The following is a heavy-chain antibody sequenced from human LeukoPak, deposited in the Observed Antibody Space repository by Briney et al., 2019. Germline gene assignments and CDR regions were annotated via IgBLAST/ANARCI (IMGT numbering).Heavy chain of an antibody. CDR3: ARAGTTDFDY. V-gene: IGHV3-74*01. CDR1: GFTFSSYW. J-gene: IGHJ4*02. Sequence: GGSLRLSCAASGFTFSSYWMHWVRQAPGRGLVWVSRINSDGSTTSYADSVKGRFTISRDNAKNTPYLQMNSLRAEDTAVYYCARAGTTDFDYWGQGTLVTVSS. D-gene: IGHD1-7*01. CDR2: INSDGSTT.